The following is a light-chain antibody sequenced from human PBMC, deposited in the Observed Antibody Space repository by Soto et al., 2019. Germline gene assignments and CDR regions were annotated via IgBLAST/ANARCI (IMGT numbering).Light chain of an antibody. CDR2: GAF. CDR3: QQYGSSPTRSDT. Sequence: EIVLTQSPGTLSLSPGERATLSCRASQSVSSSYLAWYQQKPGQAPRLLIYGAFSRATGIPDRFSGSGSGTDFTLTISRLEPEDFAVYYCQQYGSSPTRSDTFGQGNKLEIK. V-gene: IGKV3-20*01. CDR1: QSVSSSY. J-gene: IGKJ2*01.